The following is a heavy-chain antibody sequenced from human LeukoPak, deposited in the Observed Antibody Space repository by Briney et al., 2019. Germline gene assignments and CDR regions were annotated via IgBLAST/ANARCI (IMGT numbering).Heavy chain of an antibody. D-gene: IGHD1-26*01. CDR1: GGSISSYY. CDR3: ARGQGATVPQVGKPWFDP. J-gene: IGHJ5*02. CDR2: VNDSGGT. Sequence: PSETLSLTCTVSGGSISSYYWNWIRQTPGKGLEWIGEVNDSGGTNINPSLRSRVILSVDTSKNQFSLKLISVTAADTAVYYCARGQGATVPQVGKPWFDPWGQGTRVIVSS. V-gene: IGHV4-34*01.